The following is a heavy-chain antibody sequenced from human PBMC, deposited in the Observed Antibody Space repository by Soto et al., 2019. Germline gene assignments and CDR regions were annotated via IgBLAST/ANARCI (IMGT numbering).Heavy chain of an antibody. J-gene: IGHJ4*02. CDR2: VYYSGST. CDR3: AASISIFGVVPF. CDR1: GGSVSRVSYY. Sequence: SETLSLTCTVSGGSVSRVSYYWSWIRQSPGKGLEWIGYVYYSGSTNYNPSLKSRVTISVDTSKNQFSLKLRSVTAADTAVYYCAASISIFGVVPFWGQGTLVTVSS. D-gene: IGHD3-3*01. V-gene: IGHV4-61*01.